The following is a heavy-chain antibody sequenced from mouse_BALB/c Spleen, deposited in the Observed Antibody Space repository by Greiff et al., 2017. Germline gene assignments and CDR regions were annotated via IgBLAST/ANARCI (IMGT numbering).Heavy chain of an antibody. Sequence: EVQLVESGGGLVQPGGSLRLSCATSGFTFTDYYMSWVRQPPGKALEWLGFIRNKANGYTTEYSASVKCRFTISRDNSQSILYLQMNTLRAEDSATYYCARDGFYYYGSSGFDYWGQGTTLTVSS. CDR3: ARDGFYYYGSSGFDY. CDR1: GFTFTDYY. J-gene: IGHJ2*01. D-gene: IGHD1-1*01. V-gene: IGHV7-3*02. CDR2: IRNKANGYTT.